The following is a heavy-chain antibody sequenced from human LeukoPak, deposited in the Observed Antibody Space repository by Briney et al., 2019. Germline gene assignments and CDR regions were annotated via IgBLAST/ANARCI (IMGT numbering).Heavy chain of an antibody. V-gene: IGHV3-64D*09. D-gene: IGHD3-22*01. CDR2: ININGGST. CDR1: GFTFSSYA. Sequence: GGSLRLSCSASGFTFSSYAMPWVRQAPGKGLEYVSAININGGSTNYADSVKGRFTVSRDNSKNTLYLQMSSLRAEDTAVYYCVRDLRGRNDSPYWGQGTLVTVSS. CDR3: VRDLRGRNDSPY. J-gene: IGHJ4*02.